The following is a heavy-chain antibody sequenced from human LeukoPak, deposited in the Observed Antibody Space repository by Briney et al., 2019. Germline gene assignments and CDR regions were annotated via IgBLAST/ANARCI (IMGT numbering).Heavy chain of an antibody. CDR3: ARDDYGSGSYPFDH. J-gene: IGHJ4*02. CDR1: GFTFSSYS. Sequence: KPGGSLRPSCAASGFTFSSYSMNWVRQAPGKGLGWVSSISSSSSYIYYADSVKGRFTISRDNAKSSLYLQMNSLRAEDTAVYYCARDDYGSGSYPFDHWGQGTLVTVSS. CDR2: ISSSSSYI. D-gene: IGHD3-10*01. V-gene: IGHV3-21*01.